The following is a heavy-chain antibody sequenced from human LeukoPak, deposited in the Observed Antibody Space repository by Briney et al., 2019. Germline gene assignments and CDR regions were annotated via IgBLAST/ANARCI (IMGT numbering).Heavy chain of an antibody. V-gene: IGHV3-74*01. CDR2: IDGDGSNT. J-gene: IGHJ6*02. Sequence: GGSLRLSCAASGFTFSNYWMYWVRQVPGKGLVWVSRIDGDGSNTNYADSVKGRFTISRDNAKNTLYLQINSLRAEDTGVYYCVRVRLGYYYYGMDAWGQGTTVTVSS. CDR1: GFTFSNYW. CDR3: VRVRLGYYYYGMDA. D-gene: IGHD1-1*01.